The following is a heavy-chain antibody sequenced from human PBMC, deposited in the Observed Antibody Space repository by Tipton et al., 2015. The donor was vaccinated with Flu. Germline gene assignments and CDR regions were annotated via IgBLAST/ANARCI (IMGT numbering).Heavy chain of an antibody. CDR1: GDSIRDSNYY. J-gene: IGHJ4*02. Sequence: GLVKPSETLSLTCGVSGDSIRDSNYYWGWIRQPPGKGLEWIGNTFHSGNTYLNPSLKSRVTISIDTSKNQFSLKLSSVTAADTAVYYCARGVSGGYSYGYYFDYWGQGTLVTVSS. V-gene: IGHV4-39*07. D-gene: IGHD5-18*01. CDR2: TFHSGNT. CDR3: ARGVSGGYSYGYYFDY.